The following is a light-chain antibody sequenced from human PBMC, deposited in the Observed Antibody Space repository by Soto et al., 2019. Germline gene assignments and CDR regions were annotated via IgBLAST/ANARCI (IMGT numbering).Light chain of an antibody. J-gene: IGLJ3*02. CDR3: CSYAGTTTVV. Sequence: QSALTQPASVSGSPGHSITISCTGTSSDVGFYNLVSWYQQHPGKAPRLIIYEDNERPSGVSNRFSGSKSGNTASLTISALQAEDEGDYYCCSYAGTTTVVFGGGTKVTVL. V-gene: IGLV2-23*01. CDR2: EDN. CDR1: SSDVGFYNL.